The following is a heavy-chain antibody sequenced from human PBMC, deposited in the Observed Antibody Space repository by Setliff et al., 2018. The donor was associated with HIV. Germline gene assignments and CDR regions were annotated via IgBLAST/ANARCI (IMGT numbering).Heavy chain of an antibody. CDR3: ANRREVVVATTRRGLDI. J-gene: IGHJ3*02. D-gene: IGHD2-15*01. Sequence: ASVKVSCKASGYTFTTYDINWVRQAAGQGLEWMGWMNPNSGNTGYAQTFQGRLTMTRNSSINTAYMELNSLMSEETAVYVCANRREVVVATTRRGLDIWGQGTMVTVSS. V-gene: IGHV1-8*02. CDR2: MNPNSGNT. CDR1: GYTFTTYD.